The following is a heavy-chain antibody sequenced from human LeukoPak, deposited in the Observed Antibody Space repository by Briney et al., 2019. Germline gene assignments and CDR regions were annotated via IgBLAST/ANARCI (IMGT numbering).Heavy chain of an antibody. Sequence: PGGSLRLSCAASGFTFSTYGMSWVRQAPGKGLEWVSAISGSGGSTYYADSVKGRFTISRDNSKNTLYLQMNSLRAEDTAVYYCAKDEPITMVRGANDAFDIWGQGTMVTVSS. J-gene: IGHJ3*02. CDR1: GFTFSTYG. D-gene: IGHD3-10*01. CDR3: AKDEPITMVRGANDAFDI. V-gene: IGHV3-23*01. CDR2: ISGSGGST.